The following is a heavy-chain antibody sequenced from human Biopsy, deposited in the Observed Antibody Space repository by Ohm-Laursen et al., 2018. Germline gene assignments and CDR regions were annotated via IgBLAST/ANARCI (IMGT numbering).Heavy chain of an antibody. CDR3: AKAGRGYIDY. J-gene: IGHJ4*02. Sequence: SLRLSCAASGFTFSSSWMHWVRQAPGKGLEWVSRFNSDGTDTTYADSVKGRFTISRDNAKNTLYLQMNSLRVEDTAVYYCAKAGRGYIDYWGQGTLGIVSS. V-gene: IGHV3-74*01. CDR2: FNSDGTDT. D-gene: IGHD5-18*01. CDR1: GFTFSSSW.